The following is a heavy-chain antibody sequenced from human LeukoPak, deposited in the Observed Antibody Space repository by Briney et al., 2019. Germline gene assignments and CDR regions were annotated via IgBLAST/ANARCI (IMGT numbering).Heavy chain of an antibody. Sequence: ASVKVSCKASGYTFTSYAMNWVRQAPGQGLEWMGWINTNTGNPTYAQGFTGRFVFPLDTSVSTAYLQISSLKAEDTAVYYCARGGRWIQLVKGLHDYWGQGTLVTVSS. CDR3: ARGGRWIQLVKGLHDY. D-gene: IGHD5-18*01. J-gene: IGHJ4*02. V-gene: IGHV7-4-1*02. CDR1: GYTFTSYA. CDR2: INTNTGNP.